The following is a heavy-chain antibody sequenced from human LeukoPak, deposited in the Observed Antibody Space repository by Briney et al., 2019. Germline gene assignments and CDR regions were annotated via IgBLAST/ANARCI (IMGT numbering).Heavy chain of an antibody. V-gene: IGHV4-39*01. D-gene: IGHD3-22*01. CDR1: GGSISSSSYY. CDR3: ASNIVVVTTHDAFDI. J-gene: IGHJ3*02. CDR2: IYYSGST. Sequence: SETLSLTCTVSGGSISSSSYYWGWIHQPPGKGLEWIGSIYYSGSTYYNPSLKSRVTISVDTSKNQFSLKLSSVTAADTAVYYCASNIVVVTTHDAFDIWGQGTMVTVSS.